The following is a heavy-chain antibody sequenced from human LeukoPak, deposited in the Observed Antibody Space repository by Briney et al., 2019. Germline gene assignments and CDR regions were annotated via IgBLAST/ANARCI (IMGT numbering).Heavy chain of an antibody. CDR3: ATERDTSSIAARVLDY. V-gene: IGHV1-24*01. D-gene: IGHD6-6*01. Sequence: ASVKVSCMVSGYTLTELSMHWVRQAPGKGLEWMGGFDPEDGETIYAQKFQGRVTMTEDTSTDTAYMELSSLRSEDTAVYYCATERDTSSIAARVLDYWGQGTLVTVSS. CDR2: FDPEDGET. J-gene: IGHJ4*02. CDR1: GYTLTELS.